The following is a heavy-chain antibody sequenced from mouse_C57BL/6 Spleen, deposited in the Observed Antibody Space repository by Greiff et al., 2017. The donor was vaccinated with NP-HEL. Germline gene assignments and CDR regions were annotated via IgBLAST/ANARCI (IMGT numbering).Heavy chain of an antibody. J-gene: IGHJ3*01. Sequence: DVKLQASGPGLVKPSQSLSLTCSVTGYSITSGYYWNWIRQFPGNKLEWMGYISYDGSNNYNPSLKNRISITLDTSKNQFFLKLNSVTTEDTATYYGARDTYYGSSNVFAYWGQGALVTVSA. D-gene: IGHD1-1*01. V-gene: IGHV3-6*01. CDR2: ISYDGSN. CDR1: GYSITSGYY. CDR3: ARDTYYGSSNVFAY.